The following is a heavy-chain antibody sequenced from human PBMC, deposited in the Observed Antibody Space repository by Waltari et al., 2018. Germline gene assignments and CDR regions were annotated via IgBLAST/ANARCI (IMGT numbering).Heavy chain of an antibody. CDR2: TNPIFGTA. CDR3: ARDLYGSGRGRYFDL. V-gene: IGHV1-69*13. Sequence: QVQLVQSGAEVKKPGSSVKVSCKASGGTFSSYAIRWVRQAPGQGLEWMGGTNPIFGTANYAQKFQGIVTITADESTSTAYMELSSLRSEDTAVYYCARDLYGSGRGRYFDLWGRGTLVTVAS. CDR1: GGTFSSYA. D-gene: IGHD3-10*01. J-gene: IGHJ2*01.